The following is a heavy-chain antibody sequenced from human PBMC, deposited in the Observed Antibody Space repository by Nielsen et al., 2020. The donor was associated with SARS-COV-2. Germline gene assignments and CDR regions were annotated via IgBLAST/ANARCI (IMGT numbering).Heavy chain of an antibody. CDR3: ARGTYYYDSSPSDY. CDR2: VDATSNYI. Sequence: GESLKISCVASGFTFSTYTMTWVRQAPGKGLEWVAAVDATSNYIYYADAVRGRFTISRDNAKSSLYLQMDSLRAEDTAVYYCARGTYYYDSSPSDYWGQGTLVTVSS. J-gene: IGHJ4*02. D-gene: IGHD3-22*01. CDR1: GFTFSTYT. V-gene: IGHV3-21*01.